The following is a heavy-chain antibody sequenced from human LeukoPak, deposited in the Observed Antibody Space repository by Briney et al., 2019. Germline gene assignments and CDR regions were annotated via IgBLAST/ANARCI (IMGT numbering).Heavy chain of an antibody. J-gene: IGHJ4*02. V-gene: IGHV3-30-3*01. CDR3: ARGYYYDSSGYYLIRY. CDR1: GFTFSSYA. Sequence: GGSLRLSCAASGFTFSSYAMHWVRQAPGKGLEWVAVISYDGSNKYYADSVKGRFTISRDNSKNTLYLQMNSLRAEDTAVYYCARGYYYDSSGYYLIRYWGQGTLVTVSS. D-gene: IGHD3-22*01. CDR2: ISYDGSNK.